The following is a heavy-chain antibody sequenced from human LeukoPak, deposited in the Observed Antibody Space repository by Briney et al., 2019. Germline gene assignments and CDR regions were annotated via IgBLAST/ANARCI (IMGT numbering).Heavy chain of an antibody. D-gene: IGHD2-8*02. CDR3: ARYNTGSVDY. V-gene: IGHV3-33*01. CDR2: IWYDGSKK. J-gene: IGHJ4*02. CDR1: GFTFSSYG. Sequence: GGSLRLSCAASGFTFSSYGMHWVRQAPGKGLEWVAVIWYDGSKKYYADSVKGRFTISRDNSKNTLYPQMDSLRAEDTAVYYCARYNTGSVDYWGQGTLVTVSS.